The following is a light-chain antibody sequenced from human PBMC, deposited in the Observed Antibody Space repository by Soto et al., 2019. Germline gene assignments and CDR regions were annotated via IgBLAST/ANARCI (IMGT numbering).Light chain of an antibody. CDR2: AAS. J-gene: IGKJ2*01. CDR1: PTIHNF. CDR3: QESFSPLYT. Sequence: DLQLNQSPSSLSASVGDSVTITCRASPTIHNFLNWYQQTPGKAPKLLIYAASNLRGGVPSRFSGGGSGTDFTLTINSLQPEDFATYCCQESFSPLYTFGRGTMLDI. V-gene: IGKV1-39*01.